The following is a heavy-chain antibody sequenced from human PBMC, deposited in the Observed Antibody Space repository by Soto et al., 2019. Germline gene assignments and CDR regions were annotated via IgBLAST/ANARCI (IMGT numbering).Heavy chain of an antibody. CDR1: GYTFTSYD. Sequence: ASVNVSCKASGYTFTSYDINWVRQATGQGLEWMGWMNPNSGNTGYAQKFQGRVTMTRNTSISTAYMELSSLRSEDTAVYYCARESYYDSSGKGWFEPWGKGTLVTVSS. D-gene: IGHD3-22*01. CDR3: ARESYYDSSGKGWFEP. J-gene: IGHJ5*02. V-gene: IGHV1-8*01. CDR2: MNPNSGNT.